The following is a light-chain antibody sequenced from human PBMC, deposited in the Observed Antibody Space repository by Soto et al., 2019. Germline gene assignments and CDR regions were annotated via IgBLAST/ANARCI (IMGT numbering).Light chain of an antibody. V-gene: IGLV4-69*01. Sequence: QLVLTQSPSASASLGASVKLTCTLSTGHSRYAIAWHQQQPEKGPRYLMKINSDGRHSKGDGIPDRFSGSGSGTERYLTISSLQSEDEADYYCQTWGNYTVVFGGGTKLTVL. J-gene: IGLJ2*01. CDR3: QTWGNYTVV. CDR2: INSDGRH. CDR1: TGHSRYA.